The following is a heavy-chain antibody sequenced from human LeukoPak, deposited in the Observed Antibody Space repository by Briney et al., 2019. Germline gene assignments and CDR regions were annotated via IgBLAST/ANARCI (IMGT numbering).Heavy chain of an antibody. CDR3: ARDPGLRLDS. D-gene: IGHD3-3*01. Sequence: TGGSLRPSCAASGFSLSNYAMHWVRQTPGKGLEWVAVIWYDGSNEYYSEFVKGRFAISRDTSRDTLYLQMNNVRAEDTAVYFCARDPGLRLDSWGQGTLVTVS. V-gene: IGHV3-33*01. CDR1: GFSLSNYA. J-gene: IGHJ4*02. CDR2: IWYDGSNE.